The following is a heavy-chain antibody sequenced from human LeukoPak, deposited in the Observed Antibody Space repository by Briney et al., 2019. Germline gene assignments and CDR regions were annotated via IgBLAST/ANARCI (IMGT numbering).Heavy chain of an antibody. CDR2: ISGGGGST. D-gene: IGHD1-26*01. CDR1: GFTFTSYS. CDR3: AKGGKWDVTPFDY. J-gene: IGHJ4*02. V-gene: IGHV3-23*01. Sequence: GGSLRLSCAASGFTFTSYSMNWVRQAPGKGLEWVSTISGGGGSTYYADSVKSRFTISRDNSKNTLYLQVNSLRAEDTAVYYCAKGGKWDVTPFDYWGQGTLVTVSS.